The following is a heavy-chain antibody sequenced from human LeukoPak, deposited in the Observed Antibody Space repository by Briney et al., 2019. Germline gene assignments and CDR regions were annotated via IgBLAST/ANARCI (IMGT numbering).Heavy chain of an antibody. V-gene: IGHV1-69*01. Sequence: EASVKVSCKASGGTFSSYAISWVRQAPGQGLEWMGGIIPIFGTANYAQKFQGRVTITADESTSTAYMELSSLRSEDTAVYYCARDLVSYGYAYWGQGTQVTVSS. CDR1: GGTFSSYA. D-gene: IGHD5-18*01. CDR2: IIPIFGTA. CDR3: ARDLVSYGYAY. J-gene: IGHJ4*02.